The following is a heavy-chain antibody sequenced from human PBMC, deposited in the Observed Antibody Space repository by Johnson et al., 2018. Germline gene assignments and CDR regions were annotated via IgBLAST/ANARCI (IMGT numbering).Heavy chain of an antibody. V-gene: IGHV4-34*01. J-gene: IGHJ4*02. Sequence: QVQLQQWGAGLLKPSETLSLTCDVYGGSFNGYFWSWIRQPPGKGLEWIGEVNHSGNTNYNPSLKSRVTISVDTSKNQFSLKLSSVTAADTAVYYCARDGPRGEVTMVRGGGYFDYWGQGTLVTVSS. CDR2: VNHSGNT. D-gene: IGHD3-10*01. CDR3: ARDGPRGEVTMVRGGGYFDY. CDR1: GGSFNGYF.